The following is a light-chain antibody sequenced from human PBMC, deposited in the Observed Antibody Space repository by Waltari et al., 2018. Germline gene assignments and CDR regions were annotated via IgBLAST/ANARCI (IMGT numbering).Light chain of an antibody. CDR3: QSYDSSLSAV. CDR1: SSNIGAGHD. Sequence: QSALTQPPSVSGAPGHSVTISCPVSSSNIGAGHDVHWYQQLPGAAPKLLIYAFSNRPSGVPDRFYGSKSGTSASLAINGLQAEDEAIYYCQSYDSSLSAVFGGGTKVTVL. J-gene: IGLJ3*02. CDR2: AFS. V-gene: IGLV1-40*01.